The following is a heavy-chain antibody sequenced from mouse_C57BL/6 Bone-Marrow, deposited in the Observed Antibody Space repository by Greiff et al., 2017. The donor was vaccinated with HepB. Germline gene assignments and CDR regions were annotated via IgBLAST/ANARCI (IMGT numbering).Heavy chain of an antibody. CDR2: IYPGDGDT. CDR1: GYAFSSYW. V-gene: IGHV1-80*01. Sequence: QVHVKQSGAELVKPGASVKISCKASGYAFSSYWMNWVKQRPGKGLEWIGQIYPGDGDTNYNGKFKGKATLTADKSSSTAYMQLSSLTSEDSAVYFFARKDYYAMDYWGQGTSVTVAS. CDR3: ARKDYYAMDY. J-gene: IGHJ4*01.